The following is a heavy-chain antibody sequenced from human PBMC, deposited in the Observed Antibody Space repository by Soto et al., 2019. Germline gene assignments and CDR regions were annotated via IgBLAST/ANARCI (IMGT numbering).Heavy chain of an antibody. D-gene: IGHD6-13*01. Sequence: SETLSLTCAVYGGSFSGYYWSWIRQPPGKGLEWIGEINHSGSTNYNPSLKSRVTISVDTSKNQFSLKLSSVTAADTAVYYCARSRDPERIAAAGTRFDYWGQGTLVTVSS. CDR3: ARSRDPERIAAAGTRFDY. V-gene: IGHV4-34*01. CDR2: INHSGST. CDR1: GGSFSGYY. J-gene: IGHJ4*02.